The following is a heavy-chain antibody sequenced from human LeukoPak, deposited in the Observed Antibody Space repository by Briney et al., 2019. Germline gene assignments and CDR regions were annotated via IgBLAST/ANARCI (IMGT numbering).Heavy chain of an antibody. CDR2: IGSDGGST. CDR1: GFTFSGYW. J-gene: IGHJ4*02. V-gene: IGHV3-74*03. CDR3: ARGGSGNFYY. Sequence: GGSLRLSCTASGFTFSGYWMNWGGQAPGKGLVWVSRIGSDGGSTTYADSAKGRFTISRDNAKNTMYLQMTSRRAEDTAVYYCARGGSGNFYYWGQGTLVTVSS. D-gene: IGHD1-26*01.